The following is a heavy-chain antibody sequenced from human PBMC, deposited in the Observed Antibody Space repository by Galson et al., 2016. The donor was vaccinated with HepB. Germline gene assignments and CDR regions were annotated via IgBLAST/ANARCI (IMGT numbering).Heavy chain of an antibody. CDR2: ISGST. Sequence: SLRLSCATSGFTFVDYTTSWVRQAPGKGLEWVSSISGSTNYADSVKGRFTISRGISKSTVYLQMNSLRVEDTAVYFCVGYCRGGSCSGQGSFDFWGQGTLVAVSS. J-gene: IGHJ4*02. V-gene: IGHV3-23*01. CDR1: GFTFVDYT. D-gene: IGHD2-15*01. CDR3: VGYCRGGSCSGQGSFDF.